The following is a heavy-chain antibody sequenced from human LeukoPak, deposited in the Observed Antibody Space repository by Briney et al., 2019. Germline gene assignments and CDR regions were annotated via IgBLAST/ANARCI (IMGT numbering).Heavy chain of an antibody. CDR1: GGSMNSYY. V-gene: IGHV4-59*01. CDR2: IYYSGST. CDR3: ARFQTTSMSGFDY. J-gene: IGHJ4*02. Sequence: SETLSLTCTVSGGSMNSYYWGWIRQPPGKGLEWIGYIYYSGSTNYNPSLKSRVTISVDTSKNQFSLKLSSVTAADTAVYYCARFQTTSMSGFDYWGQGTLVTVSS. D-gene: IGHD2/OR15-2a*01.